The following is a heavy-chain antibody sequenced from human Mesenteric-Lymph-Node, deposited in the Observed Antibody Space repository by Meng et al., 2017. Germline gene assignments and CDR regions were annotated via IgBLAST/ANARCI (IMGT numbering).Heavy chain of an antibody. CDR3: AREGLVGDLRYFDL. D-gene: IGHD3-16*01. J-gene: IGHJ2*01. V-gene: IGHV1-2*06. CDR2: ITPNSGGA. CDR1: TYTFAGYY. Sequence: QRVHAGAEVNKAGASVKVSCKASTYTFAGYYMHCVRQAPGQGLEWMGRITPNSGGANYAQKFQGRVTMTRDTSISTAYMELSRLRSDDTAVYYCAREGLVGDLRYFDLWGRGTLVTVSS.